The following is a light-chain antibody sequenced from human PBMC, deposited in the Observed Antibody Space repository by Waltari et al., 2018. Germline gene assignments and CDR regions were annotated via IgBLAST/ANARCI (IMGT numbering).Light chain of an antibody. CDR2: DVS. V-gene: IGKV1-33*01. CDR3: QQYDALPYT. Sequence: DIQMTQSPSSLSASVGDRVTITCQASQDISIYLNWYQQRPGKAPKLLIYDVSNLEPGVPSRFSGSDSGTHFTFTISSLQPEDVATYYCQQYDALPYTFGQGTKLEIK. J-gene: IGKJ2*01. CDR1: QDISIY.